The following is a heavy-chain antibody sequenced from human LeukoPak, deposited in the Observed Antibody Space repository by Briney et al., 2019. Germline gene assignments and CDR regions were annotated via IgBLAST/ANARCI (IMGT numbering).Heavy chain of an antibody. Sequence: GGSLRLSCAASGFTFSNAWMSWVRQAPGKGLEWVGRIKSKTDGGTTDYAAPVKGRSTISRDDSKNTLYLQMNSPKTEDTAVYYCTTGWKGYSYGGNWFDPWGQGTLVTVSS. CDR2: IKSKTDGGTT. CDR1: GFTFSNAW. V-gene: IGHV3-15*01. D-gene: IGHD5-18*01. J-gene: IGHJ5*02. CDR3: TTGWKGYSYGGNWFDP.